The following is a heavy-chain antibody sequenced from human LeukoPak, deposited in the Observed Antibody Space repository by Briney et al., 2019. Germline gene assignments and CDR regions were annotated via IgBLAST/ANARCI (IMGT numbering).Heavy chain of an antibody. CDR2: ITHSGST. J-gene: IGHJ4*02. D-gene: IGHD3-22*01. CDR1: GGSFSGYY. V-gene: IGHV4-34*01. Sequence: SETLSLTCAVYGGSFSGYYWSWIRQPPGKGLEWIGEITHSGSTNYNPSLKSRVTISVDTSKNQFSLKLSSVTAADTAVYYCASTYYYDSSGYPYFDYWGQGTLVTVSS. CDR3: ASTYYYDSSGYPYFDY.